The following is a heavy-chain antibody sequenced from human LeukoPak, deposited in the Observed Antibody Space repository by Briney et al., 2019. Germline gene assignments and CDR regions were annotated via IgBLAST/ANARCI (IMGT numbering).Heavy chain of an antibody. CDR2: IKSDGNTI. D-gene: IGHD2-15*01. CDR1: GPTFSAYP. V-gene: IGHV3-48*02. CDR3: ATDSQWSFDY. Sequence: GGSLRLSCAASGPTFSAYPINWVRQAPGKGLEWVSHIKSDGNTIFYADSVKGRFTISRDNAKNSLYLQMNSLRDEDTAVYYCATDSQWSFDYWGLGTLVTVSS. J-gene: IGHJ4*02.